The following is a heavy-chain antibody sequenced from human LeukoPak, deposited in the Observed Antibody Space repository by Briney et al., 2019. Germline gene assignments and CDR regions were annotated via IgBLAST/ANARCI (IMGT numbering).Heavy chain of an antibody. CDR1: GGSVSGYY. CDR3: ARIHRYCSGGACYVLGN. D-gene: IGHD2-15*01. J-gene: IGHJ4*02. CDR2: VYYSGST. Sequence: SETLSLTCVVSGGSVSGYYWGWIRQPPGRGLEWIGYVYYSGSTNHNPSFKSRITISVDTSRNQFSLQLSSVTAADTAVYYCARIHRYCSGGACYVLGNWGQGTLVAVSS. V-gene: IGHV4-59*02.